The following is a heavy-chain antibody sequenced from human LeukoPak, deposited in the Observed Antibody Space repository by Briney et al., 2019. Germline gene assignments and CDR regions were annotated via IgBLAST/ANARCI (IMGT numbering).Heavy chain of an antibody. CDR1: GGSISSNNW. Sequence: PSGTLSLTCAVSGGSISSNNWWGWVRQPPGKGLEWIGEIYHSGSPNYNPSLKSRVTISVDKSRNHFSLNLSSVTAADTAVYYCASGYSYGRHDYWGQGTLVTVSS. CDR2: IYHSGSP. J-gene: IGHJ4*02. D-gene: IGHD5-18*01. V-gene: IGHV4-4*02. CDR3: ASGYSYGRHDY.